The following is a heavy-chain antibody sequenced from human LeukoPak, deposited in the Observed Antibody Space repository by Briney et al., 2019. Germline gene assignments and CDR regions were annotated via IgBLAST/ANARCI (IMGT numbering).Heavy chain of an antibody. V-gene: IGHV5-51*01. J-gene: IGHJ3*02. D-gene: IGHD3-9*01. CDR1: GYSFTSYW. Sequence: GESLKISCKGSGYSFTSYWIGWVRQMPGKGLEWVGIIYPGDSDTRYSPSFQGQVTISADKSISTAYLQWSSLKASDTAMYYCARYILTGYYKGEDAFDIWGQGTMVTVSS. CDR3: ARYILTGYYKGEDAFDI. CDR2: IYPGDSDT.